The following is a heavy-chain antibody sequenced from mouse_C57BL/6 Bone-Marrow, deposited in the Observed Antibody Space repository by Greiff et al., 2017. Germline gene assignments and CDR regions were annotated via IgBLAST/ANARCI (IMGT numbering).Heavy chain of an antibody. CDR2: ISSGGSYT. J-gene: IGHJ4*01. D-gene: IGHD2-4*01. CDR1: GFTFSSYG. Sequence: EVKLVESGGDLVKPGGSLKLSCAASGFTFSSYGMSWVRQTPDKRLEWVATISSGGSYTYYPDSVKGRFTISRDNAKNTLYLQMSSLKSEDTAMYYCARRDYPYAMDYWGQGTSVTVSS. CDR3: ARRDYPYAMDY. V-gene: IGHV5-6*02.